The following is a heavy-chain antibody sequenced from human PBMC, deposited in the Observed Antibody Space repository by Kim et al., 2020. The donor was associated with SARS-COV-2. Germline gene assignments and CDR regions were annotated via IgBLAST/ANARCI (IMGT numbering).Heavy chain of an antibody. D-gene: IGHD5-12*01. Sequence: ASVKVSCKASGYTFTGYYMHWVRQVPGQGLEWMGWINPNSGGTNYAQKFQGRVTMTRDTSISTAYMELSRLRSDDTAVYYCAREDIVPTIPDYWGQGTLVTVSS. J-gene: IGHJ4*02. V-gene: IGHV1-2*02. CDR3: AREDIVPTIPDY. CDR1: GYTFTGYY. CDR2: INPNSGGT.